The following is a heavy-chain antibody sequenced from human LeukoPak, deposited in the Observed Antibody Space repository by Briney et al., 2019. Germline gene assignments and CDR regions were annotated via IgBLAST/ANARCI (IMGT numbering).Heavy chain of an antibody. CDR3: ATRVDYGDPPFDY. CDR2: FDPEDGET. Sequence: ASVKVSCKVSGYTLIELSMHWVRQAPGKGLEWMGGFDPEDGETIYAQKFQGRVTMTEDTSTDTAYMELSSLRSEDTAVYYCATRVDYGDPPFDYWGQGTLVTVSS. D-gene: IGHD4-17*01. V-gene: IGHV1-24*01. J-gene: IGHJ4*02. CDR1: GYTLIELS.